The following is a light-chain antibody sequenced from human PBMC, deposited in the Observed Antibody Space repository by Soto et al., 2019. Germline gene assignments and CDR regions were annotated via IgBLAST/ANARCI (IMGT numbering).Light chain of an antibody. Sequence: ELLLTQSPCTLSLSPVEKSTLSCLASQSISSSFLAWYHQKPGQAPRLLIYGASSRATGIPDRFSGTGSETDFTLTISRLEPEDFAVYYCQQYDNSPITFGQGTRLEIK. V-gene: IGKV3-20*01. CDR1: QSISSSF. CDR3: QQYDNSPIT. CDR2: GAS. J-gene: IGKJ5*01.